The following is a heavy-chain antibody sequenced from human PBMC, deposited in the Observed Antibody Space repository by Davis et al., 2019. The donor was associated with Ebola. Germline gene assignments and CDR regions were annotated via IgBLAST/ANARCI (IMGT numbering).Heavy chain of an antibody. CDR2: INHSGST. J-gene: IGHJ4*02. Sequence: MPSETLSLTCAVYGGSFSGYYWSWIRQPPGKGLEWIGEINHSGSTNYNPSLKSRVTISVDTSKNQFSLKLSSVTAADTAVYYCARGPWALTIFGPQNNYYFDYWGQGTLVTVSS. CDR3: ARGPWALTIFGPQNNYYFDY. V-gene: IGHV4-34*01. CDR1: GGSFSGYY. D-gene: IGHD3-3*01.